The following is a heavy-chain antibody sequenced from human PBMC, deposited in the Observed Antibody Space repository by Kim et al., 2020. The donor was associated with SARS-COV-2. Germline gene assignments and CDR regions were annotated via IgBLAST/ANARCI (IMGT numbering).Heavy chain of an antibody. D-gene: IGHD1-26*01. CDR2: IYYSGST. CDR1: GGSISSSSYY. J-gene: IGHJ2*01. CDR3: ARRRIVGATRIWYFDL. Sequence: SETLSLTCTVSGGSISSSSYYWGWIRQPPGKGLEWIGSIYYSGSTYYNPSLKSRVTISVDTSKNQFSLKLSSVTAADTAVYYCARRRIVGATRIWYFDLWGRGTLVTVSS. V-gene: IGHV4-39*01.